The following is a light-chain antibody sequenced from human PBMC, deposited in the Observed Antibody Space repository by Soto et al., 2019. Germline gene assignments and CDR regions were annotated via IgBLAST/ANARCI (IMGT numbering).Light chain of an antibody. Sequence: VAVTQSPLSLPVTLGQPASISCRANQSLVHSDGIAYFSWLQQRPGRSARRLIYRVSNRDSGVPARFSGSGSGTDLALKISRVEADDVGVYYCMQATLWRISFGEGARLDMK. CDR2: RVS. V-gene: IGKV2-30*02. J-gene: IGKJ5*01. CDR1: QSLVHSDGIAY. CDR3: MQATLWRIS.